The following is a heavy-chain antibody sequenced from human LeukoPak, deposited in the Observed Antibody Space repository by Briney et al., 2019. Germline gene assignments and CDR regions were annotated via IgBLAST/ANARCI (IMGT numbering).Heavy chain of an antibody. D-gene: IGHD1-1*01. J-gene: IGHJ4*02. CDR2: IWYDGSNK. Sequence: GGSLRLSCAASGFTFSSYGMHWVRQAPGKGLEWVAVIWYDGSNKYYADSVKGRFTISRDNSKNTLYLQMNSLKTEDTAVYYCTRWRLGGSNTDDGFDYWGQGTLVTVSS. CDR3: TRWRLGGSNTDDGFDY. CDR1: GFTFSSYG. V-gene: IGHV3-33*01.